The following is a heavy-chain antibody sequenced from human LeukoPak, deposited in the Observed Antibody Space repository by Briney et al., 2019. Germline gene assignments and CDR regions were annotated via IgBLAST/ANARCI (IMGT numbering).Heavy chain of an antibody. D-gene: IGHD3-3*01. CDR1: GFTFNTYA. V-gene: IGHV3-23*01. CDR2: ITGSGSST. Sequence: PGGSLRLSCTASGFTFNTYAMNWVRQAPGKGLEWVSTITGSGSSTYYAASVKGRFTISRDNSKNALYLQMNSLRVEDTALYYCTKDLYDFWSGLDYWGQGTLVTVSS. CDR3: TKDLYDFWSGLDY. J-gene: IGHJ4*02.